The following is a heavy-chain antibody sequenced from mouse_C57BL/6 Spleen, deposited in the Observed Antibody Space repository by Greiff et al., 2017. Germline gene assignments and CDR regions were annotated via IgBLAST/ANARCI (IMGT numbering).Heavy chain of an antibody. CDR2: IYPRSGNT. CDR3: ARSNYYGSSNPYFDY. D-gene: IGHD1-1*01. V-gene: IGHV1-81*01. Sequence: QVQLQQSGAELARPGASVKLSCRASGYTFTSYGISWVKQRTGQGLEWIGEIYPRSGNTYYNEQFKGKATLTADKSSSTAYLERRSLTSDDSAVYFCARSNYYGSSNPYFDYWGQGTTLTVSS. J-gene: IGHJ2*01. CDR1: GYTFTSYG.